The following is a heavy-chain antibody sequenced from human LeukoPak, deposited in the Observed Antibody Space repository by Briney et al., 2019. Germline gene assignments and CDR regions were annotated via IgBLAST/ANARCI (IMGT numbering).Heavy chain of an antibody. CDR1: GFTFSSYW. CDR3: AKDLVGATLFDY. V-gene: IGHV3-30*02. CDR2: IRYDGSNK. D-gene: IGHD1-26*01. J-gene: IGHJ4*02. Sequence: PGGSLRLSCAASGFTFSSYWMHWVRQAPGKGLEWVAFIRYDGSNKYYADSVKGRFTISRDNSKNTLYLQMNSLRAEDTAVYYCAKDLVGATLFDYWGQGTLVTVSS.